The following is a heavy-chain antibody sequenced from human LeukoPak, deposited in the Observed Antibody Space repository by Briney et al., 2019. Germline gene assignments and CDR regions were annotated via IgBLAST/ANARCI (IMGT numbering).Heavy chain of an antibody. J-gene: IGHJ4*02. V-gene: IGHV3-23*01. CDR3: ARDPNDGDFWSGYSYYFDY. CDR2: ISGSGGST. CDR1: GFTFSSYA. Sequence: GGSLRLSCAASGFTFSSYAMSWVRQAPGKGLEWVSAISGSGGSTYYADSVKGRFTIARDNSKNTLYLQMNSLRAEDTAVYYCARDPNDGDFWSGYSYYFDYWGQGTLVTVSS. D-gene: IGHD3-3*01.